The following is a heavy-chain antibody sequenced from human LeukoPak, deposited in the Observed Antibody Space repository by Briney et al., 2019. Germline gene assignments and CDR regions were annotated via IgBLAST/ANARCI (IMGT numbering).Heavy chain of an antibody. Sequence: SETLSLTCAVYGGSFSGYYWSWIRQPPGKGLEWIGEINHSGSTNYNPSLKSRVTISVDTSKNQFSLKLSSVTAADTAVYYCVSLNWRRKAFDVWGQGTMVTVSS. D-gene: IGHD1-20*01. V-gene: IGHV4-34*01. CDR2: INHSGST. CDR3: VSLNWRRKAFDV. CDR1: GGSFSGYY. J-gene: IGHJ3*01.